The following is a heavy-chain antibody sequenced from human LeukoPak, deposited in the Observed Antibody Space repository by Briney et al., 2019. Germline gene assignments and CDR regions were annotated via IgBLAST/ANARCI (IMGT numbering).Heavy chain of an antibody. CDR1: GGSISSSNW. CDR3: ARSGGVRGHYFDY. CDR2: IYHSGST. Sequence: SGTLSLTCAVSGGSISSSNWWSWVRQPPGKGLEWIGEIYHSGSTYYNPSLNSRVTISVDTSKNQFSLKLTSVTAADTAVYYCARSGGVRGHYFDYWGQGTLVTVSS. J-gene: IGHJ4*02. D-gene: IGHD3-10*01. V-gene: IGHV4-4*02.